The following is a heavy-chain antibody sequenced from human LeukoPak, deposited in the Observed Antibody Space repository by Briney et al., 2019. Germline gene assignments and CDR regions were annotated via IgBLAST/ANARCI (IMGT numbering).Heavy chain of an antibody. CDR2: INSDGSST. V-gene: IGHV3-74*01. Sequence: GGSLRLSCAASGFTFSSYWMHWVRQAPGKGLVWVSRINSDGSSTSYADSVKGRFTISRDNAKNSLYLQMNSLRAEDTAVYYCARGGITIFGVVIPGDYHDAFDIWGQGTMVTVSS. CDR1: GFTFSSYW. J-gene: IGHJ3*02. D-gene: IGHD3-3*01. CDR3: ARGGITIFGVVIPGDYHDAFDI.